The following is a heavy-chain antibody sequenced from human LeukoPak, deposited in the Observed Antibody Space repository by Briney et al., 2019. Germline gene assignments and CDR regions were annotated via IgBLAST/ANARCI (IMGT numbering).Heavy chain of an antibody. V-gene: IGHV3-21*01. Sequence: PGGSLRLSCAASGFTFSSYSMNWVRQAPGKGVEWVSSISSSSSYISYADSVKGRFTISRDNAKNSLYLQMNSLRAEDTAVYYCARVHYYYYGMDVWGQGTTVTVS. CDR1: GFTFSSYS. J-gene: IGHJ6*02. CDR2: ISSSSSYI. CDR3: ARVHYYYYGMDV.